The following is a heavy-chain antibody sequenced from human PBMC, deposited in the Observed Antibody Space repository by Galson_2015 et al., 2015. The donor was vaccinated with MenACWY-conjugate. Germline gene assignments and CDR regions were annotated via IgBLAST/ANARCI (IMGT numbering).Heavy chain of an antibody. CDR1: GDSVSSGSGT. V-gene: IGHV6-1*01. J-gene: IGHJ5*02. D-gene: IGHD3-22*01. CDR3: ARLPRGINLILEGS. Sequence: CAISGDSVSSGSGTWNWIRHSPSRGLEWLGRTSYSSQWSTDYAPSVRGRISISVDTPRNQFSLKLSSVSAADTAVYYCARLPRGINLILEGSWGQGILVTVSS. CDR2: TSYSSQWST.